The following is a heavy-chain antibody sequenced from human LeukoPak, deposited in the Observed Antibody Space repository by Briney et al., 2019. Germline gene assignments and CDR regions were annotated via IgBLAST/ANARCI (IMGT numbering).Heavy chain of an antibody. D-gene: IGHD3-22*01. V-gene: IGHV3-30-3*01. CDR1: GFTFSSYA. CDR2: ISYDGSNK. CDR3: AVQRGLDY. J-gene: IGHJ4*02. Sequence: PGRSLRLSCAASGFTFSSYAMHWVRQAPGKGLEWVAVISYDGSNKYYADSVKGRFTISRDNSKNTLYLQMNSLRAEDTAVYYCAVQRGLDYWGQGTLVTVSS.